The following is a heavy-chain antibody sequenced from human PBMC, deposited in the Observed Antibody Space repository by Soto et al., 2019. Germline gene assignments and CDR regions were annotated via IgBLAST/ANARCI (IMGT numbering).Heavy chain of an antibody. CDR3: ARDHGGYYDSSGYRFDY. D-gene: IGHD3-22*01. CDR1: GGSISSGDYY. Sequence: SETLSLTCTVSGGSISSGDYYWSWIRQPPGKGLEWIAYRYNTGSTTHNPSLKSRVVIPVDTSKKQFSLRLSSVTAADTAVYYCARDHGGYYDSSGYRFDYWGQGTLVTVSS. V-gene: IGHV4-61*08. CDR2: RYNTGST. J-gene: IGHJ4*02.